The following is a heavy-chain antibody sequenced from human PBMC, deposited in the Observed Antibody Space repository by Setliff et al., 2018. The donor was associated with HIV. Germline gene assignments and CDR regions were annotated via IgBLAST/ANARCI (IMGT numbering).Heavy chain of an antibody. J-gene: IGHJ5*02. CDR1: GGSVSGHY. CDR2: ITPSGAT. D-gene: IGHD5-18*01. CDR3: SNWNTTIDEDA. V-gene: IGHV4-34*01. Sequence: KPSETLSLTCAVYGGSVSGHYWGWFRQPPGKGLEWIGEITPSGATNYLPSLKSRVTMSLDTSKNQFSLKMTSVTAADTALYYCSNWNTTIDEDAWGQGTLGTVPQ.